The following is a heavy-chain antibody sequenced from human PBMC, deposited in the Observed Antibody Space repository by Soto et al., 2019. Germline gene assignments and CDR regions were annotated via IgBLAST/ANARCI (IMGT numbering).Heavy chain of an antibody. J-gene: IGHJ4*02. CDR3: ARINDCGGDCYPFDY. Sequence: QVTLKESGPVQVKPTETLTLTCTVSGFSLNNAEMGVGWIRQPPGKAPEWLAHIFSNDEKSYRTSLKSRLTTXXDXSXSQVVLIMTNMDPVDTATYYCARINDCGGDCYPFDYWGQGTLVTVSS. D-gene: IGHD2-21*02. CDR2: IFSNDEK. V-gene: IGHV2-26*01. CDR1: GFSLNNAEMG.